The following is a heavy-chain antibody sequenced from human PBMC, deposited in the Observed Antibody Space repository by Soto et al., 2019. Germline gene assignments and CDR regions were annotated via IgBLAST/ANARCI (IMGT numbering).Heavy chain of an antibody. CDR3: AKDVSSGSYSPLDY. D-gene: IGHD3-22*01. CDR2: ISGSGGST. Sequence: GGSLRLSCAASGFTFSSYAMSWVRQAPGKGLEWVSAISGSGGSTYYADSVKGRFTISRDNSKNTLYLQMNSLRAEDTAVYYCAKDVSSGSYSPLDYWGQGTLVTVSS. J-gene: IGHJ4*02. CDR1: GFTFSSYA. V-gene: IGHV3-23*01.